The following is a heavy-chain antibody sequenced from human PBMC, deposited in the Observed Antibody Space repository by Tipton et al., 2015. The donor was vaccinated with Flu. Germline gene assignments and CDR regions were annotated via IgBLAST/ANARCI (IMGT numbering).Heavy chain of an antibody. V-gene: IGHV4-39*01. Sequence: LRLSCTVSGGSISSSSYYWGWIRQPPGKGLEWIGSIYCSGSTYYNPSLKSRVTISVDTSKNQFSLKLSSVTAADTAVYYCATKEVSYCSGGSCYSYYFDYWGQGTLVTVSS. CDR1: GGSISSSSYY. CDR2: IYCSGST. CDR3: ATKEVSYCSGGSCYSYYFDY. D-gene: IGHD2-15*01. J-gene: IGHJ4*02.